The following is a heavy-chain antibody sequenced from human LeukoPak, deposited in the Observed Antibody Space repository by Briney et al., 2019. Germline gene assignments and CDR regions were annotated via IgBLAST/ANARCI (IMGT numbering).Heavy chain of an antibody. CDR2: IWYDGSNK. J-gene: IGHJ4*02. V-gene: IGHV3-33*06. D-gene: IGHD6-19*01. Sequence: GGSLRLSCAASGFTFSSYGMHWVRQAPGKGLEWVAVIWYDGSNKYYADSVKGRFTISRDNSKNTLYLQMNSLRAEDTAVYYCAKDRIAVAGTAFDYWGQGTLVTVSS. CDR1: GFTFSSYG. CDR3: AKDRIAVAGTAFDY.